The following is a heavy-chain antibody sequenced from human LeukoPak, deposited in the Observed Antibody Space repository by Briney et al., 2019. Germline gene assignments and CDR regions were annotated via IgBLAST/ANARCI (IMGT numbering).Heavy chain of an antibody. D-gene: IGHD3-16*01. CDR3: ARHGLEDCLHSHFDY. J-gene: IGHJ4*02. V-gene: IGHV4-39*01. CDR1: GGSISSSIYD. CDR2: IYYSGST. Sequence: PSETRSLTCTVSGGSISSSIYDWGWLRQPPVKGLEGIGSIYYSGSTYYNPALKSRVTISLDRAKNPFSLKLSSVTAADTAVYYCARHGLEDCLHSHFDYWGQGTLVTVSS.